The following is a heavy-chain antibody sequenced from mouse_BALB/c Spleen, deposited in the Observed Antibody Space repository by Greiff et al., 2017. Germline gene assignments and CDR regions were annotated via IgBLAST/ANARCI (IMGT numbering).Heavy chain of an antibody. CDR2: INPSNGRT. J-gene: IGHJ4*01. Sequence: QVQLQQPGAELVKPGASVKLSCKASGYTFTSYWMHWVKQRPGQGLEWIGEINPSNGRTNYNEKFKSKATLTVDKSSSTAYMQLSSLTSEDSAVYYCARPGIAMDYWGQGTSVTVSS. CDR1: GYTFTSYW. V-gene: IGHV1S81*02. CDR3: ARPGIAMDY.